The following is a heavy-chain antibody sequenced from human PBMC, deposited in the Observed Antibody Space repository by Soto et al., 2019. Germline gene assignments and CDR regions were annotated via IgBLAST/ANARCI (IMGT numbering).Heavy chain of an antibody. D-gene: IGHD3-10*01. V-gene: IGHV3-23*01. CDR2: ISGGGDTT. J-gene: IGHJ4*02. CDR3: AKGRGGSGSLTPRVDF. Sequence: EVQLLESGGGLVQPGGSLRLSCAASGFTFNNYAITWVRQAPGKGLEWVSAISGGGDTTSYADSVKGRFTVSRDGSKNTLYRQMSSLRAEDTALYYCAKGRGGSGSLTPRVDFWGQGTLVTVSS. CDR1: GFTFNNYA.